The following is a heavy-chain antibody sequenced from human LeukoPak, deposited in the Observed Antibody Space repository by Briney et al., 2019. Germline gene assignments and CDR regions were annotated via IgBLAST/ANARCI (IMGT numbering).Heavy chain of an antibody. CDR3: ARDGIAVAGTGWFDP. V-gene: IGHV3-33*01. Sequence: PGRSLRLSCAASGFTFSSYGMHWVRQAPGKGLEWVAVIWYDGSNKYYADSVKGRFTISRDNSKNTLYLQTNSLRAEDTAVYYCARDGIAVAGTGWFDPWGQGTLVTVSS. CDR1: GFTFSSYG. CDR2: IWYDGSNK. D-gene: IGHD6-19*01. J-gene: IGHJ5*02.